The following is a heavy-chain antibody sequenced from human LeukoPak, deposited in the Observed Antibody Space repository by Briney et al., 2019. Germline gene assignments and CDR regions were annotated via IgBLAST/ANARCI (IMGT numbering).Heavy chain of an antibody. Sequence: PSETLSLTCAVYGGSFSGYYWNWIRQPPGKGLEWIGEINRSGSTNYNPSLKSRVTMSVDTSKNQFSLILSSVTAADTAVYYCARGRKQQLVLTTYNWFDPWGQGTLVTVSS. CDR1: GGSFSGYY. D-gene: IGHD6-13*01. CDR2: INRSGST. CDR3: ARGRKQQLVLTTYNWFDP. J-gene: IGHJ5*02. V-gene: IGHV4-34*01.